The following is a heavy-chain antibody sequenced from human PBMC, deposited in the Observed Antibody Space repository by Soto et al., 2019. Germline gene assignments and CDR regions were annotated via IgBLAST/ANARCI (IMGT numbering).Heavy chain of an antibody. CDR2: ISAYNGNT. CDR3: AREEALWFGELNGILDY. Sequence: ASVKVSCKASCYTFTSYGMSWVRQAPVQGLEWMGWISAYNGNTNYAQKLQGRVTMTTDTSTSTAYMELRSLKSDDTAVYYCAREEALWFGELNGILDYWGQGTLVTVSS. CDR1: CYTFTSYG. V-gene: IGHV1-18*01. D-gene: IGHD3-10*01. J-gene: IGHJ4*02.